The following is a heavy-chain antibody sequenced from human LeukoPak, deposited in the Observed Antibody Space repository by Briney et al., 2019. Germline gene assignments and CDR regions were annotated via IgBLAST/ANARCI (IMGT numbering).Heavy chain of an antibody. D-gene: IGHD1-26*01. V-gene: IGHV3-23*01. Sequence: GGSLRLSCAASGFTFTSYAMSWVRQAPGKGLEWVSGISGSGDNTFYADSVKGRFTISRDNSKNTVYLLMNSVRAEDTAVYYCAEYRGLHPGLNAFDMWGQGTTVTVIS. CDR1: GFTFTSYA. CDR3: AEYRGLHPGLNAFDM. J-gene: IGHJ3*02. CDR2: ISGSGDNT.